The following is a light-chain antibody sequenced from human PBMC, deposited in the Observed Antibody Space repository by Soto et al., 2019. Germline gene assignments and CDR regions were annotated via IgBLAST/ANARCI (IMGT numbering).Light chain of an antibody. Sequence: EIVMTQSPATLSVSPGESDTLSCRASQSSSSELAWYQQKPGQPPRLLIYGASTRATGVPARFTGSGSGSDFSLTISGLLSDDLAVYYFQQRHSWSLTFGQGTRLEI. CDR2: GAS. V-gene: IGKV3-15*01. CDR1: QSSSSE. J-gene: IGKJ2*01. CDR3: QQRHSWSLT.